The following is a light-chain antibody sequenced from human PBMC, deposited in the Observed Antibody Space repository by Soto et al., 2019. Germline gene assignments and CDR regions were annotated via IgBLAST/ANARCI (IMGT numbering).Light chain of an antibody. Sequence: EIVFTQSPGTLSLSPGERATLSCRASQSVSNNYLAWYQQKPGQAPRLLIYGASNRATGIPDRFSGSGSGTDFTLTISRLEPEDLAVYYCQQRSNWPPITFGQGTRLEI. CDR3: QQRSNWPPIT. V-gene: IGKV3D-20*02. J-gene: IGKJ5*01. CDR2: GAS. CDR1: QSVSNNY.